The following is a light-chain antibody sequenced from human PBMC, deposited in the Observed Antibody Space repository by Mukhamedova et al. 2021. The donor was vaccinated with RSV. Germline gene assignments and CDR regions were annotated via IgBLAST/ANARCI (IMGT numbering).Light chain of an antibody. CDR2: AAS. CDR3: QQSYNTPRT. J-gene: IGKJ1*01. Sequence: WYQRRVHGRAPELLIYAASSLQSGVPSSFSGSGSGTDFTLSISGLQPEDFATYHCQQSYNTPRTFGQGTRVEMK. V-gene: IGKV1-39*01.